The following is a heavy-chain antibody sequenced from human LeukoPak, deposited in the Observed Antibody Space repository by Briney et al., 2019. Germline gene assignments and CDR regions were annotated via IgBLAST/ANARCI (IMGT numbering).Heavy chain of an antibody. CDR2: IYYSGST. CDR1: GGSISSYY. J-gene: IGHJ4*02. D-gene: IGHD3-10*01. V-gene: IGHV4-59*08. CDR3: ARGYYGSGSFFDY. Sequence: SETLSLTCTVSGGSISSYYWSWIRQTPGKGLEWIGYIYYSGSTNYNPSLKSRVTISVDTSKNQFSLRLSSVTAADTAVYYCARGYYGSGSFFDYWGQGTLVTVSS.